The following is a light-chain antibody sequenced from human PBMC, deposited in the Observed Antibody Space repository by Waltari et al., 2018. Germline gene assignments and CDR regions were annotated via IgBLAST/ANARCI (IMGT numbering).Light chain of an antibody. Sequence: QSALTQPASVSGSPGQSITISCTRSSSDLGGYSFVSWYQQHPGKAPKLMIYDVSHRTSGVCNRFSGSKSGNTASLTISGLQPEDEAEYYCSSYTSIIPPFLFGTGTKVTVL. CDR1: SSDLGGYSF. CDR2: DVS. V-gene: IGLV2-14*01. J-gene: IGLJ1*01. CDR3: SSYTSIIPPFL.